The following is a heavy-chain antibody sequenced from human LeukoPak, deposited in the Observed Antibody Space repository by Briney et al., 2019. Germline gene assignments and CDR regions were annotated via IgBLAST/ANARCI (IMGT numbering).Heavy chain of an antibody. CDR2: ISSSGSTI. Sequence: GGSLRLSCAASGFTFSSYEMNWVRQAPGKGLEWVSYISSSGSTIYYADSVKGRFTISRDNAKNSLYLQMNSLRAEDTALYYCAKCSPNYYDSSGCAFDYWGQGTLVTVSS. D-gene: IGHD3-22*01. V-gene: IGHV3-48*03. J-gene: IGHJ4*02. CDR3: AKCSPNYYDSSGCAFDY. CDR1: GFTFSSYE.